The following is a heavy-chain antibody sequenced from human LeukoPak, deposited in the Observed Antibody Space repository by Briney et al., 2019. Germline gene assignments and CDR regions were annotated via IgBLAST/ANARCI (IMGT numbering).Heavy chain of an antibody. CDR2: ISQDVSHK. D-gene: IGHD5-12*01. J-gene: IGHJ4*02. CDR1: GFTFSIYW. V-gene: IGHV3-7*01. CDR3: ARVGYNGWNFEN. Sequence: AGALRLSRAASGFTFSIYWMSWVRQAPWKGLQSVAYISQDVSHKYYVDSVKGRFTISRDNAKNSLHLEMNSLRAEDTALYYCARVGYNGWNFENWGQGTLVTVSS.